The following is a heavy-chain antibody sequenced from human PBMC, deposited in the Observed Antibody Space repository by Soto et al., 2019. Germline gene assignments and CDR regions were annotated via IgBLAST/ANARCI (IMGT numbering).Heavy chain of an antibody. J-gene: IGHJ4*02. Sequence: SVKLSCKASGDTFTDHTVTLVRQAPGQGLEWMGRSVPTLGMANYAQTFQGRVTITADTSMTTAYLELTGLTSDDSAVYYCASGDCSGGRCYSDFDFWGQGTLVTVSS. CDR1: GDTFTDHT. CDR3: ASGDCSGGRCYSDFDF. CDR2: SVPTLGMA. D-gene: IGHD2-15*01. V-gene: IGHV1-69*02.